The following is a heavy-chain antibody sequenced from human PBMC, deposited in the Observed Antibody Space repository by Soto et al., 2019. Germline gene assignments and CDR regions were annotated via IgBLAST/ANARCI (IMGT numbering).Heavy chain of an antibody. CDR3: ARGPASGLDAFDI. CDR2: INPNSGGT. J-gene: IGHJ3*02. V-gene: IGHV1-2*04. Sequence: GASVKVSCKASGYTFTGYYMHCVRQAPGQGLEWMGWINPNSGGTNYAQKFQGWVTMTRDTSISTAYMELSRLRSDDTAVYYCARGPASGLDAFDIWGQGTMVTVSS. D-gene: IGHD6-19*01. CDR1: GYTFTGYY.